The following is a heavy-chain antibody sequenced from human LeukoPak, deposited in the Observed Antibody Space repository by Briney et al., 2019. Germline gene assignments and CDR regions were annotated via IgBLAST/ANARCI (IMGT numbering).Heavy chain of an antibody. CDR1: GFTFSSYW. D-gene: IGHD3-16*01. V-gene: IGHV3-74*01. J-gene: IGHJ4*02. CDR3: VRESTYYDYVWGSYGFDY. Sequence: PGGSLRLSCAASGFTFSSYWMHWVRQAPGKGLVWVSRINSDGSSTSYADSVKGRFTISRDNAKNTLYLQMNSLRAEDTAVYYCVRESTYYDYVWGSYGFDYWGQGTLVTVSS. CDR2: INSDGSST.